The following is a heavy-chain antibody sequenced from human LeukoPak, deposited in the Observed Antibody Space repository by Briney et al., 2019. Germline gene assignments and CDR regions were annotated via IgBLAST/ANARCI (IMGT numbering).Heavy chain of an antibody. D-gene: IGHD6-13*01. J-gene: IGHJ5*02. V-gene: IGHV1-18*01. Sequence: GASVKVSCKASGYTFTSYGISWVRQAPGQGLEWMGWISAYNGNTNYAQKLQGRVTMTTDTSTSTAYMELRSLRSDDTAVYCCARDIEQLAESEDWFDPWGQGTLVTVSS. CDR1: GYTFTSYG. CDR2: ISAYNGNT. CDR3: ARDIEQLAESEDWFDP.